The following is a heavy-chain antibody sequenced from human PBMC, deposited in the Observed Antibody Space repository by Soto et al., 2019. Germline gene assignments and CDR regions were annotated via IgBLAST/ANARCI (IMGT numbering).Heavy chain of an antibody. Sequence: SETLSLTFTVSGGSIHIDHYHCTWIPQTPGNGLEWIGYIHYTGSISYNPSLQSRLTISVDTSKNQFSLKLTSVTAADTAVYFCAREDDGGDRDYYGLDVWGQGTTVT. CDR1: GGSIHIDHYH. CDR3: AREDDGGDRDYYGLDV. D-gene: IGHD2-21*02. CDR2: IHYTGSI. J-gene: IGHJ6*02. V-gene: IGHV4-30-4*02.